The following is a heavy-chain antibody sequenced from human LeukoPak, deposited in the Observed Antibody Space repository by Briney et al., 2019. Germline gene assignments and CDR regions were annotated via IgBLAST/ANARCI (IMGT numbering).Heavy chain of an antibody. CDR3: ARDPTTVTKGFDI. J-gene: IGHJ3*02. V-gene: IGHV4-59*11. Sequence: SETLSLTCTVSGGSISNHYWTWIRQPPGKGLEWIGYISYSGSTNYNPSLRSRVTISIYTSNNQISLRLSPVTAADTAVYYCARDPTTVTKGFDIWGLGTMVTVSP. CDR1: GGSISNHY. CDR2: ISYSGST. D-gene: IGHD4-17*01.